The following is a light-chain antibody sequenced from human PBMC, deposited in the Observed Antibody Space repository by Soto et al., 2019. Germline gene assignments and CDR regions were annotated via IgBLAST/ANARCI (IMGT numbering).Light chain of an antibody. CDR1: QSLYNW. CDR3: QQYNKYPYT. J-gene: IGKJ2*01. V-gene: IGKV1-5*03. Sequence: DIQMTQSPSTLSASVGERVTITCRASQSLYNWLAWYQQKPGKAPKLLIYKASTLETGVPSRFSGSASGTEFTLTISSLQSDDSTTYYCQQYNKYPYTFGQGTKLEIK. CDR2: KAS.